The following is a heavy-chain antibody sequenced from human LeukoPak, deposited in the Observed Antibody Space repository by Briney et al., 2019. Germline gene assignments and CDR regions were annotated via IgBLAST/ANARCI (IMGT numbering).Heavy chain of an antibody. CDR3: AREGGIARPPYLYYYIDV. J-gene: IGHJ6*03. D-gene: IGHD6-6*01. CDR1: GYTFTSYG. CDR2: ISAYNGST. Sequence: ASVKVSCKASGYTFTSYGISWVRQAPGQGLEWMGWISAYNGSTNYAQKLQGRVTMTTDTSTSTAYMELSSLRSDDTAVYYCAREGGIARPPYLYYYIDVWGKGTTVTVSS. V-gene: IGHV1-18*01.